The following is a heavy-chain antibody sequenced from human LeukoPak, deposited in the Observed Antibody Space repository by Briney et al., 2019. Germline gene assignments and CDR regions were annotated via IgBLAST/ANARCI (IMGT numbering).Heavy chain of an antibody. CDR1: GYTFSDYG. CDR3: ARDGYYRHFDY. Sequence: ASVKVSCKASGYTFSDYGVSRVRQAPGQGLEWMGWTSTYNGDTNYAQKFQGRVTMTTDTSTSTAYMELRSLRSDDTAVYYCARDGYYRHFDYWGQGTLVTVSS. CDR2: TSTYNGDT. V-gene: IGHV1-18*01. J-gene: IGHJ4*02. D-gene: IGHD3-22*01.